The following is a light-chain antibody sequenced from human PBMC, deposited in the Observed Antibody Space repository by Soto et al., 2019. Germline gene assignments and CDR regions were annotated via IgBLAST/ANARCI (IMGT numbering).Light chain of an antibody. CDR2: ATS. Sequence: DIQMTQSPSTLSASVGERVTISCRANQSVTSLLAWYQQKPGKAPKLLVYATSSLHSGVPSRFSASGSGTDFTLTVSSLQPEDFATYYCNQRYIKGTVGQGTK. J-gene: IGKJ1*01. CDR3: NQRYIKGT. V-gene: IGKV1-39*01. CDR1: QSVTSL.